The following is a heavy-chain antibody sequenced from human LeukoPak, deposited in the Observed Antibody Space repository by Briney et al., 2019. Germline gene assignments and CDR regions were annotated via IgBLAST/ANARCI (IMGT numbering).Heavy chain of an antibody. J-gene: IGHJ4*02. CDR3: AKTPPYYYDFSPYFDY. CDR2: VRQEGSNE. Sequence: GGSLRLSCAASGFTFDAYGIHWVRQAPGKGLEWVAFVRQEGSNEYYADSVKGRFTISRDNYNNMLYLQMNSLRSEDTAVYYCAKTPPYYYDFSPYFDYWGQGTLVTVSS. CDR1: GFTFDAYG. V-gene: IGHV3-30*02. D-gene: IGHD3-22*01.